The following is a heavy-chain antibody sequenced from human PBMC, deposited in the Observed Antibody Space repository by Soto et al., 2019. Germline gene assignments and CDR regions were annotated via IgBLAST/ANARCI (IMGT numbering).Heavy chain of an antibody. CDR1: GYTLTNFG. V-gene: IGHV1-18*01. D-gene: IGHD3-3*02. J-gene: IGHJ1*01. CDR2: ISVYNGDK. Sequence: QVQLVQSGAELRKPGASVKISCEASGYTLTNFGFSWVRQAPGQGLEWMGRISVYNGDKKYAQKFQGRVTMTTETATSTADLELRSLISDDTAVYYCARDDRYISPGHWGQGTLVTVSS. CDR3: ARDDRYISPGH.